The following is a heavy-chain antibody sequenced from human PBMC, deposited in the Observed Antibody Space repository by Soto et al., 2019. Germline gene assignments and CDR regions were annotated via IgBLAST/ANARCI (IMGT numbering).Heavy chain of an antibody. D-gene: IGHD4-17*01. CDR2: ISAYNGNT. Sequence: ASVKVSCKASGGTFSNHAINWVRQAPGQGLEWMGWISAYNGNTNYAQKLQGRVTMTTDTSTSTAYMELRSLRSDDTAVYYCARDRGTTGPYYYYYGMDVWGQGTTVTVSS. CDR3: ARDRGTTGPYYYYYGMDV. V-gene: IGHV1-18*01. CDR1: GGTFSNHA. J-gene: IGHJ6*02.